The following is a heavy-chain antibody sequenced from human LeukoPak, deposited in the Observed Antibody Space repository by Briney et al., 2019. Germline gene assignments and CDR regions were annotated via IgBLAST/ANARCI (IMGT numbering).Heavy chain of an antibody. CDR1: GYTFTGYY. CDR3: ARDDRATHDY. V-gene: IGHV1-2*02. Sequence: GASVKVSCKASGYTFTGYYLHWARQAPGRGLEWMGWINPNNGGTMYAQKFQGRLTMTLDTSISTLYMELSSLTSDDTAVYYCARDDRATHDYWGQGTLVTVSS. CDR2: INPNNGGT. J-gene: IGHJ4*02.